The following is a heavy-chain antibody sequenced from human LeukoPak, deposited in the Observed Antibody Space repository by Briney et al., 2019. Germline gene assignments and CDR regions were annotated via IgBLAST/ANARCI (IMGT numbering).Heavy chain of an antibody. CDR2: IEQDGSEK. V-gene: IGHV3-7*01. J-gene: IGHJ6*03. CDR1: GFTFSSYW. D-gene: IGHD2-15*01. CDR3: ARDQGSNLEDYYYMDV. Sequence: GGSLRLSCAASGFTFSSYWMSWVRQAPGKGLEWVANIEQDGSEKYYVDSVKGRFTISRDNAKNSLYLQMNSLRAEDTAVYYCARDQGSNLEDYYYMDVWGKGTTVTVSS.